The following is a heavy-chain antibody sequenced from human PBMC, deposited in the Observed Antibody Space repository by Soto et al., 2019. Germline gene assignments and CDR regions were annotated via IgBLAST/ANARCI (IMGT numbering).Heavy chain of an antibody. V-gene: IGHV4-30-2*01. J-gene: IGHJ5*02. CDR2: IYHSGST. Sequence: SETLSLTCAVSGGTISSGGYSWSWIRQPPGKGLEWIGYIYHSGSTYYNPSLKSRVTISVDRSKNQFSLKLSSVTAADTAVYYCARGRGYSYGLDPWGQGTLVTVSS. D-gene: IGHD5-18*01. CDR3: ARGRGYSYGLDP. CDR1: GGTISSGGYS.